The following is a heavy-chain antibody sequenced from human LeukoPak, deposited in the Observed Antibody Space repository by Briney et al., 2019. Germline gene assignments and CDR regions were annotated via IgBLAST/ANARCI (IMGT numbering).Heavy chain of an antibody. D-gene: IGHD4-11*01. CDR3: ARFSYSNPLDY. CDR2: MNPSGGTT. Sequence: ASLKVSCKASGYTFTTYPVHWVRQAPGQGLEWMGIMNPSGGTTSYAQKFQGRVTMTRNTSISTAYMELSSLRSEGTAVYYCARFSYSNPLDYWGQGTLVTVSS. J-gene: IGHJ4*02. CDR1: GYTFTTYP. V-gene: IGHV1-46*01.